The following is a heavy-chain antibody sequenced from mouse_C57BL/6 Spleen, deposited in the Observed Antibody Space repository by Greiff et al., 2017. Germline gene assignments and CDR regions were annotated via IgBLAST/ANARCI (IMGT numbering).Heavy chain of an antibody. CDR3: TRRSVLYDGYYHPFAY. D-gene: IGHD2-3*01. V-gene: IGHV1-15*01. J-gene: IGHJ3*01. Sequence: QVQLQQSGAELVRPGASVTLSCKASGYTFTDYEMHWVKQTPVHGLEWIGAIDPETGGTAYNQKFKGKAILTADKSSSTAYVELRSLTSADSAVYYCTRRSVLYDGYYHPFAYWGQGTLVTVSA. CDR1: GYTFTDYE. CDR2: IDPETGGT.